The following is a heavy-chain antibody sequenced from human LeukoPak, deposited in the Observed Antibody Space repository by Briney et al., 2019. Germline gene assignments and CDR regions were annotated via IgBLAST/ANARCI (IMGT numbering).Heavy chain of an antibody. CDR1: GFTVSSNY. Sequence: GGSLRLSCAASGFTVSSNYMSWVRQAPGKGLEWVSVIYSGGSTYYSDSLKGRFTISRHNSKNTLYLQMNSLRAEDTAVYYCARSHYGSEEYWGQGTLVTVSP. CDR2: IYSGGST. J-gene: IGHJ4*02. D-gene: IGHD3-10*01. CDR3: ARSHYGSEEY. V-gene: IGHV3-53*01.